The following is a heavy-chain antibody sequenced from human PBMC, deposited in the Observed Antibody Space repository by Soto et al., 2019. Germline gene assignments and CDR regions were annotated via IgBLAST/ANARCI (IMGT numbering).Heavy chain of an antibody. J-gene: IGHJ6*02. Sequence: QVQLVESGGGVVQPGRSLRLSCAASGFTFSSYGMHWVRQAPGKGLEWVAVIWYDGSNKYYADSVKGRFPISRDNSKNTLYLQMNSLRAEDTAVYYCAGNTRGGLHYYYGMDVWGQGTTVTVSS. CDR3: AGNTRGGLHYYYGMDV. D-gene: IGHD3-10*01. V-gene: IGHV3-33*01. CDR2: IWYDGSNK. CDR1: GFTFSSYG.